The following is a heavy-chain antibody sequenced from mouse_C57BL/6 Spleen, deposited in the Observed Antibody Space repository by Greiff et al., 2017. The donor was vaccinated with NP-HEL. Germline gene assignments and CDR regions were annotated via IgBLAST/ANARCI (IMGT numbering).Heavy chain of an antibody. D-gene: IGHD1-1*01. J-gene: IGHJ4*01. CDR1: GYTFTSYW. Sequence: QVQLKQSGAELVRPGTSVKLSCKASGYTFTSYWMHWVKQRPGQGLEWIGVIDPSDSYTNYNQKFKGKATLTVDTSSSTAYMQLSSLTSEDSAVYYCARRATVDAMDYWGQGTSVTVSS. CDR3: ARRATVDAMDY. V-gene: IGHV1-59*01. CDR2: IDPSDSYT.